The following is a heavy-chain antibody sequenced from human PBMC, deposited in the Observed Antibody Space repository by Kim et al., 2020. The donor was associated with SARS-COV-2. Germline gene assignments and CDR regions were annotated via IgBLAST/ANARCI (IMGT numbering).Heavy chain of an antibody. V-gene: IGHV3-23*01. J-gene: IGHJ4*03. CDR2: GGSA. Sequence: GGSAYYADYVKGRFTKTRKNSKNTLFLPVSGLRAEDTAVYYGARPGYFDYWGQGTLVTVSS. CDR3: ARPGYFDY.